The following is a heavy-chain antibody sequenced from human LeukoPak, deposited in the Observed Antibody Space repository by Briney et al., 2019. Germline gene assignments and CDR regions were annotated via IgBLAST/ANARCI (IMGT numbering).Heavy chain of an antibody. CDR2: IYYSGST. D-gene: IGHD4-11*01. Sequence: PSETLSLTCTVSGGSISSGGYYWSWIRQHPGKGLEWIGYIYYSGSTYYNPSLKSRVTISVDTSKNQFSLKLSSVTAADTAVYYCARDDYSNGYYFDYWDQGTLVTVSS. CDR1: GGSISSGGYY. CDR3: ARDDYSNGYYFDY. V-gene: IGHV4-31*03. J-gene: IGHJ4*02.